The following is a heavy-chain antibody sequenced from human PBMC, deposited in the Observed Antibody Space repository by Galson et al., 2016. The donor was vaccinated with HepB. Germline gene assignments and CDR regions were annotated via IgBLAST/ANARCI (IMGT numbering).Heavy chain of an antibody. CDR2: ISYDGSDK. CDR1: GFTFSTYA. CDR3: ARDHSKYDGSALGY. J-gene: IGHJ4*02. D-gene: IGHD3-22*01. Sequence: SLRLSCAASGFTFSTYATYWVRQAPGKELEWVALISYDGSDKYYADSVKGRFTISRDNSKNTLYLQMNSLRAEDSAVFYCARDHSKYDGSALGYWGQGTLVTVSS. V-gene: IGHV3-30*04.